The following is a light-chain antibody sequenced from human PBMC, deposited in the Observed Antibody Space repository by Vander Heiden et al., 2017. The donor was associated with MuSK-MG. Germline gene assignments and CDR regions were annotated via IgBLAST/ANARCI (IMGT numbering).Light chain of an antibody. J-gene: IGLJ3*02. CDR3: SSYSGTDSYWV. CDR2: GVS. Sequence: QHSSASGSPGQSVSISCTGTSSDVGTYDHVSWYQQHPGKAPKVIIYGVSRRPSGVPDRFSGSNSANTASLTVSGLQAEDEAEYYCSSYSGTDSYWVFGGGTKLTVL. V-gene: IGLV2-8*01. CDR1: SSDVGTYDH.